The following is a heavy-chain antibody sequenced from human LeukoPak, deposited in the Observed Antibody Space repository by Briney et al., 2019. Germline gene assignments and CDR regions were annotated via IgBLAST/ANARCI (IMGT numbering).Heavy chain of an antibody. D-gene: IGHD3-10*01. CDR1: GYTFTSYY. Sequence: VASVKVSCKASGYTFTSYYMHWVRQAPGQGLEWMGIINPSGGSTSYAQKFQGRVTMTWDTSTSTVYMELSSLRSEDTAVYYCAREGEMRWFGELKRNWFDPWGQGTLVTVSS. V-gene: IGHV1-46*01. J-gene: IGHJ5*02. CDR2: INPSGGST. CDR3: AREGEMRWFGELKRNWFDP.